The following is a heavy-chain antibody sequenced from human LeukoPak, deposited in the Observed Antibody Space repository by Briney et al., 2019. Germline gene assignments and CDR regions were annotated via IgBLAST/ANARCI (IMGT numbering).Heavy chain of an antibody. V-gene: IGHV1-69*13. D-gene: IGHD2-15*01. CDR2: IIPIFGTA. CDR3: ARVVDNCSGGSCYSALFDH. CDR1: GGTFSSYA. Sequence: SVKVSCKASGGTFSSYAISWVRQAPGQGLGWMGGIIPIFGTANYAQKFQGRVTITADESTSTAYMELSSLRSEDTAVYYCARVVDNCSGGSCYSALFDHWGQGTLVTVSS. J-gene: IGHJ4*02.